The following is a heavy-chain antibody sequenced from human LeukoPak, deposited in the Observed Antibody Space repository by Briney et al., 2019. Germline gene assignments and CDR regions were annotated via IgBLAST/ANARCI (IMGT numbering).Heavy chain of an antibody. V-gene: IGHV1-2*02. J-gene: IGHJ3*02. D-gene: IGHD6-13*01. CDR3: AREGDGQLVEGDAFDI. CDR2: INPNSGGT. Sequence: GASVKVSCKASGYTFTGYYMHWVRQAPGQGLEWMGWINPNSGGTNYAQKFQGRVTMTRDTSISTAYMELSRLRSDDTAVYYCAREGDGQLVEGDAFDIWGQGTMVTVSS. CDR1: GYTFTGYY.